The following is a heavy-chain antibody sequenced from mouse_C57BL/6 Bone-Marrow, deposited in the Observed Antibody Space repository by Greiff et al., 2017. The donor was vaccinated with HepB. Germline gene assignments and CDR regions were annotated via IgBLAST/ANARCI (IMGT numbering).Heavy chain of an antibody. CDR1: GFTFSDYG. CDR2: ISNLAYSI. CDR3: ARPHYYGTWFAY. J-gene: IGHJ3*01. D-gene: IGHD1-1*01. V-gene: IGHV5-15*01. Sequence: DVKLVESGGGLVQPGGSLKLSCAASGFTFSDYGMAWVRQAPRKGPEWVAFISNLAYSIYYADTVTGRFTISRENAKNTLYLEMSSLRSEDTAMYYCARPHYYGTWFAYWGQGTLVTVSA.